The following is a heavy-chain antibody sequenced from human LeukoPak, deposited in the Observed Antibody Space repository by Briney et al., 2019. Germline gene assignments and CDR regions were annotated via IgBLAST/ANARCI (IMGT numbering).Heavy chain of an antibody. J-gene: IGHJ6*03. Sequence: SETLSLTCAVYGGSFSGYYWSWIRQPPGKGLEWIGRIYTSGSTNYNPSLKSRVTMSVDTSKNQFSLKLSSVTAADTAVYYCARDAGPYYYDSSGYFSYYYYMDVWGKGTTVTISS. D-gene: IGHD3-22*01. CDR2: IYTSGST. CDR3: ARDAGPYYYDSSGYFSYYYYMDV. CDR1: GGSFSGYY. V-gene: IGHV4-4*07.